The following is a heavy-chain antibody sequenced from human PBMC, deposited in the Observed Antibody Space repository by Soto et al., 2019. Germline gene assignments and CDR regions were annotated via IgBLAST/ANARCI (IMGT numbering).Heavy chain of an antibody. V-gene: IGHV1-3*01. CDR2: INAGNGNT. Sequence: ASVKVSCKASGYTFTSYAMHWVRQAPGQRLEWMGWINAGNGNTKYSQKFQGRFTISRDNAKNSLHLQMSSLRAEDTAVYYCASPVECSTTSCIRWGQGTLVTVSS. J-gene: IGHJ4*02. CDR1: GYTFTSYA. CDR3: ASPVECSTTSCIR. D-gene: IGHD2-2*01.